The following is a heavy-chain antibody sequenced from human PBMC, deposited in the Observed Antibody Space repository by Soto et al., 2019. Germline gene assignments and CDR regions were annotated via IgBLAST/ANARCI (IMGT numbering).Heavy chain of an antibody. V-gene: IGHV4-34*01. CDR1: GGSFSGYY. CDR3: ARRAQRPWIRLPRTYYFDY. Sequence: SETLSLTCAVYGGSFSGYYWSWIRQPPGKGLEWIGEINHSGSTNYNPSLKSRVTISVDTSKNQFSLKLSSVTAADTAVYYCARRAQRPWIRLPRTYYFDYWGQGTLVPSPQ. J-gene: IGHJ4*02. D-gene: IGHD5-18*01. CDR2: INHSGST.